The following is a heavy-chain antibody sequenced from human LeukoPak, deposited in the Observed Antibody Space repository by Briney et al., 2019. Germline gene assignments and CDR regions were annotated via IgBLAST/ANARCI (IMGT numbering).Heavy chain of an antibody. V-gene: IGHV5-51*01. J-gene: IGHJ2*01. CDR2: IYPGDSDT. CDR3: ARPPSGSSGLIGYFDL. Sequence: GESLKISGKGSGYSFTSYWIGWVRQMPGKGLKWFGIIYPGDSDTTCSPSFQGQVTISADKSISTAYLQWSSLKASDTAMYYCARPPSGSSGLIGYFDLWGRGTLVTVSS. CDR1: GYSFTSYW. D-gene: IGHD6-19*01.